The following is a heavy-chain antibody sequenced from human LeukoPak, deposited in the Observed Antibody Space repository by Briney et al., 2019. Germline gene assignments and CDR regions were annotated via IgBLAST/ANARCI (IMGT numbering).Heavy chain of an antibody. CDR3: AREGGPYRPLDY. V-gene: IGHV4-4*02. J-gene: IGHJ4*02. Sequence: SETLSLTCGVSGGSITSTNYWTWVRQPPGKGLEWIGEANLQGSTNYNPSLMGRVAISGDLSENHISLQLTSVTAADTAVYYCAREGGPYRPLDYSGQGTLVTVSS. CDR1: GGSITSTNY. CDR2: ANLQGST.